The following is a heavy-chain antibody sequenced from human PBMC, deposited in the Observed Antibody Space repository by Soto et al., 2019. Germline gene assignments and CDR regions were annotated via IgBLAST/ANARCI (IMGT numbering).Heavy chain of an antibody. Sequence: QVQLQESGPGLVKPSETLSLSCSVSGGSVSSGPYYWSWIRQSPGKRLEWIGYIYNSGNTKYNPSLKGRVLISVDTSENQVSLKLRSVTAAETALYYCARGRLTSGIIRAGTWGLDYYYGLDIWGQGTTVTVSS. D-gene: IGHD6-13*01. J-gene: IGHJ6*02. CDR1: GGSVSSGPYY. CDR3: ARGRLTSGIIRAGTWGLDYYYGLDI. V-gene: IGHV4-61*01. CDR2: IYNSGNT.